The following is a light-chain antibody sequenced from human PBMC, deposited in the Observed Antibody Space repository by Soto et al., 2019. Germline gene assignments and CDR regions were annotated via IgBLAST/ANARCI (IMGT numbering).Light chain of an antibody. Sequence: DIQMTQSPSTLSASVRDTVTITCRASQTISGWLAWYQQRPGKAPNLLIFDASTLESGVPSRFSGSGSGTTFTLTISSLQSDDFATYYCLQYNGYYRTFGQGTKVDIK. CDR2: DAS. V-gene: IGKV1-5*01. CDR1: QTISGW. CDR3: LQYNGYYRT. J-gene: IGKJ1*01.